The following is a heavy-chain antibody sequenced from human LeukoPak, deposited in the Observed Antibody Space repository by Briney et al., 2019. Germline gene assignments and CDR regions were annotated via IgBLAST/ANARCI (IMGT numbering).Heavy chain of an antibody. D-gene: IGHD6-13*01. V-gene: IGHV3-7*01. CDR2: IKKDGSEK. CDR3: ARDPLAAAGTIFDY. Sequence: GGSLRLSCAASGFTFDTYWMSWVRQAPGKGLEWVANIKKDGSEKYYVDSVKGRFTISRDNAKNSLYLQMNSLRAEDTAVYYCARDPLAAAGTIFDYWGQGTLVTVSS. J-gene: IGHJ4*02. CDR1: GFTFDTYW.